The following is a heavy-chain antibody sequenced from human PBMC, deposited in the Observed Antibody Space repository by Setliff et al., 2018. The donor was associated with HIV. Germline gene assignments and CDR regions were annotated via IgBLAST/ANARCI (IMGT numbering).Heavy chain of an antibody. CDR3: ARFRKFQLVGALDY. D-gene: IGHD1-26*01. V-gene: IGHV1-8*01. J-gene: IGHJ4*02. CDR2: MNPNSGNT. Sequence: ASVKVSCKTSGHPFSNYDIIWVRRATGQGLEWMGWMNPNSGNTGYAQKFQGRVTMTRNTSISTAYVELSSLRSEDTAVYYCARFRKFQLVGALDYWGQGTLVTVSS. CDR1: GHPFSNYD.